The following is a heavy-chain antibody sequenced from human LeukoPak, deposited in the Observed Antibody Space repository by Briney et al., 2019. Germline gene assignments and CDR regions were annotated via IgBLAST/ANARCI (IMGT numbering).Heavy chain of an antibody. CDR1: GFTFSNYW. CDR2: IRQDGSEK. Sequence: GALRLSCAASGFTFSNYWMSWVRQAPGKGLEWVANIRQDGSEKYYVDSMRGRFTISRDNAKNSLYLQMSSLRAEDTAVYYCARSTAGLDYWGQGTLVTVSP. D-gene: IGHD1-1*01. CDR3: ARSTAGLDY. J-gene: IGHJ4*02. V-gene: IGHV3-7*01.